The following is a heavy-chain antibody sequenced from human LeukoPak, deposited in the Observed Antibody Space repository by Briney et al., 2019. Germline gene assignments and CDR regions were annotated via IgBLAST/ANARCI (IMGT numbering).Heavy chain of an antibody. D-gene: IGHD2-15*01. Sequence: SETLSLTFTVCGGSISSYYWSWIRQPAGKGLEWIRRIYTSGSTNYNPSLKSRVTMSVDTSKNQFSLKLSSVTAADTAVYYCARVLTVVAATDGWFDPWGQGTLVTVSS. V-gene: IGHV4-4*07. J-gene: IGHJ5*02. CDR2: IYTSGST. CDR1: GGSISSYY. CDR3: ARVLTVVAATDGWFDP.